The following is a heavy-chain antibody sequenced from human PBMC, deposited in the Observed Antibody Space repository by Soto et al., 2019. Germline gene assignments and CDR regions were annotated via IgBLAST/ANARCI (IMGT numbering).Heavy chain of an antibody. Sequence: EVQLVESGGGLVQPGGSLRLYCAASGFTFRNYWMHWVRQVPGKGLVWVSRIHGDGSTNHADSVKGRFTISSDNAKNTLYLQMNSLRVEDTAVYYCARDSPMVRGVGFDYWGQGTLVTVSS. CDR3: ARDSPMVRGVGFDY. CDR2: IHGDGST. D-gene: IGHD3-10*01. J-gene: IGHJ4*02. V-gene: IGHV3-74*01. CDR1: GFTFRNYW.